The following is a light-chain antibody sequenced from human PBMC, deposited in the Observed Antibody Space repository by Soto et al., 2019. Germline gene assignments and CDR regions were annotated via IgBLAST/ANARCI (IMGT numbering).Light chain of an antibody. J-gene: IGLJ2*01. Sequence: QSALTQPASVSGSPGQSITISCTGTSSDVGGYNYVSWYQQHPGKAPKLMIYEVSNRPSGVSNRFSGSKSGTSVSLAISGLQSDDEADYYCATWDDRVLGIVFGGGTKLTVL. CDR3: ATWDDRVLGIV. V-gene: IGLV2-14*01. CDR1: SSDVGGYNY. CDR2: EVS.